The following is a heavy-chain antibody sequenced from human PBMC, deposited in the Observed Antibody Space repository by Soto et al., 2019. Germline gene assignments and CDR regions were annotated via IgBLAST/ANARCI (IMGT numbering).Heavy chain of an antibody. J-gene: IGHJ6*02. CDR2: ISYDGSNK. V-gene: IGHV3-30*18. Sequence: QVQLVESGGGVVQSGRSLRLSCAASGFTFSSYGMHWVRQAPGKGLEWVAVISYDGSNKYYADSVKGRFTISRDNSKNTLYLQMNSLRAEDTAVYYCAKDRGTVTTQYYYYYYGMDVWGQGTTVTVSS. CDR3: AKDRGTVTTQYYYYYYGMDV. CDR1: GFTFSSYG. D-gene: IGHD4-17*01.